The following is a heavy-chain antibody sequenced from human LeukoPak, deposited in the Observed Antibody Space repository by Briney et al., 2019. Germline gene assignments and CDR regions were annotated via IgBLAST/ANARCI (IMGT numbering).Heavy chain of an antibody. D-gene: IGHD3-22*01. CDR3: AKEGYDSSGYYYGPFDY. Sequence: GGSLRLSCAASGFAFSNFAMSWVRQAPGKGLEWVSGMSGSGDSSYYADSVKGRFTISRDNSKNALYLQMNSLRAEDTAVYYCAKEGYDSSGYYYGPFDYWGQGTLVTVSS. V-gene: IGHV3-23*01. J-gene: IGHJ4*02. CDR1: GFAFSNFA. CDR2: MSGSGDSS.